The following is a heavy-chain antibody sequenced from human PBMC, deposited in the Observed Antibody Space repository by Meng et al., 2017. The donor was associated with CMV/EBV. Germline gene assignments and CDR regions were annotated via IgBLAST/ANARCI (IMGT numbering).Heavy chain of an antibody. CDR1: GVTFSSYD. CDR3: AREEGSSWYGGNYYYGMDV. Sequence: GESLKIFCAASGVTFSSYDMHWVRQATGKGLEWVSAFGTAGDTYYPGSVKGRFTISRENAKNSLYLQMNSLRAGDTAVYYCAREEGSSWYGGNYYYGMDVWGQGTTVTVSS. D-gene: IGHD6-13*01. CDR2: FGTAGDT. V-gene: IGHV3-13*01. J-gene: IGHJ6*02.